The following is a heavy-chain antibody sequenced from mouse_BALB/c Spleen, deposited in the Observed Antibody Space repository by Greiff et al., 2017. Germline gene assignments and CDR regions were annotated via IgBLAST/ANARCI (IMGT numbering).Heavy chain of an antibody. J-gene: IGHJ2*01. CDR2: ISSGGSYT. V-gene: IGHV5-9-1*01. CDR3: ARTKSPYFRAFDY. Sequence: EVMLVESGGGLVKPGGSLKLSCAASGFTFSSYAMSWVRQTPEKRLEWVATISSGGSYTYYPDSVKGRFTISRDNAKNALYLQMSSLRSEDTAMYYCARTKSPYFRAFDYWGQGTTLTVSS. CDR1: GFTFSSYA. D-gene: IGHD6-5*01.